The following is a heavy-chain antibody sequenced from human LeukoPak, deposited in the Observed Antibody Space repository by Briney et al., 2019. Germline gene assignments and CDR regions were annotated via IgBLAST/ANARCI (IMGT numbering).Heavy chain of an antibody. D-gene: IGHD1-1*01. Sequence: GGSLRLSCAASGFTFSTYGMHWVRQAPGKGLEWVAVIWYDGSEKYYADSVKGRFTISRDNSKDTLYLQMNSLRAEDTAVYYCAKDLTTGTLSFDHWGQGTLVTVSS. J-gene: IGHJ4*02. V-gene: IGHV3-33*06. CDR1: GFTFSTYG. CDR2: IWYDGSEK. CDR3: AKDLTTGTLSFDH.